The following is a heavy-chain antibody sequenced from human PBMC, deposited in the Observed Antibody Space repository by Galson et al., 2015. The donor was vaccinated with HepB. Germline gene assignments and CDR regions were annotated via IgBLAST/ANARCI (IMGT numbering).Heavy chain of an antibody. Sequence: SVKVSCKASGYTFTDYYIHWMRQAPGQGLEWMGWINPNSGYTNYAQKFQGRVTMTIDTSVSTASMELSRLRSDDTAVYYYARGPAEPSLGWFDPWGQGTLVAVSS. CDR3: ARGPAEPSLGWFDP. J-gene: IGHJ5*02. D-gene: IGHD6-13*01. CDR1: GYTFTDYY. V-gene: IGHV1-2*02. CDR2: INPNSGYT.